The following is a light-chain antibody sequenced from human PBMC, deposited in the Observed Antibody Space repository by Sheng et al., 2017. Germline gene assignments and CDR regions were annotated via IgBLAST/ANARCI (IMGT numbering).Light chain of an antibody. Sequence: EIVLTQSPGTLSLSPGERATLSCRASQSVAKRYLSWFQQKPGQPPRLLVYDVDTRATGIPDRFSGSGSGTDFTLTISRLEPEDFAVYYCHQYSGTPPWTFGQGTKVEIK. CDR3: HQYSGTPPWT. CDR1: QSVAKRY. J-gene: IGKJ1*01. CDR2: DVD. V-gene: IGKV3-20*01.